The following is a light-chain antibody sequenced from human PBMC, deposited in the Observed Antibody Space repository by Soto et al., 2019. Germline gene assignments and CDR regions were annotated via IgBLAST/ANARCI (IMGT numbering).Light chain of an antibody. Sequence: QSVLTQPPSVSGAPGQRVTISCTGSSSNIGAGYDVHWYQQVPGTAPKLLIYGNINRPSGVPDRFSGSKSGTSASLAITGLQAEDEADYYCQPSDNSLSGLFGGGTKLTVL. CDR2: GNI. J-gene: IGLJ2*01. CDR1: SSNIGAGYD. V-gene: IGLV1-40*01. CDR3: QPSDNSLSGL.